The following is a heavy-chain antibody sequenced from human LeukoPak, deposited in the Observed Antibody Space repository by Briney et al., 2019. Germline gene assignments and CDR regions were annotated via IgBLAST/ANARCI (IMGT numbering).Heavy chain of an antibody. CDR3: AVKGVNYYDSSGYVDY. CDR1: GGSISSYY. CDR2: IYYSGST. Sequence: SETLSLTCTVSGGSISSYYWSWIRQPPGKGLEWIGHIYYSGSTNYNPSLKSRVTISVDTSKNQFSLKLSSVTAADTAVYYCAVKGVNYYDSSGYVDYWGQGTLVTVSS. J-gene: IGHJ4*02. D-gene: IGHD3-22*01. V-gene: IGHV4-59*01.